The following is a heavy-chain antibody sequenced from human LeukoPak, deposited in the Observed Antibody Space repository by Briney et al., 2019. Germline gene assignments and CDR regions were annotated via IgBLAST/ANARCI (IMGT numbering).Heavy chain of an antibody. J-gene: IGHJ6*02. CDR2: ISGSGGST. D-gene: IGHD4-17*01. CDR1: GFTFSSYA. CDR3: ANLFGDSLYYYYGMDV. V-gene: IGHV3-23*01. Sequence: PGGSLRLSCAASGFTFSSYAMSWVRQAPGKGLEWVSAISGSGGSTYYADSVKGWFTISRDNSKDTLYLQMNSLRAEDTAVYYCANLFGDSLYYYYGMDVWGQGTTVTVFS.